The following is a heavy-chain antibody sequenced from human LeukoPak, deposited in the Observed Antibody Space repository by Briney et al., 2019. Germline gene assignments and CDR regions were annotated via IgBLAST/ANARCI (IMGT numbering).Heavy chain of an antibody. Sequence: GGSLRLSCAASGFTFSSSAMSWVRQAPGKGLEWVSAISNNGGYTYYADSVQGRFTISRDNSKNTLYLQMNSLRAEDTAVYYCAKDLLSGVSIAVAGTIDYWGQGTLVTVSS. CDR3: AKDLLSGVSIAVAGTIDY. J-gene: IGHJ4*02. D-gene: IGHD6-19*01. V-gene: IGHV3-23*01. CDR1: GFTFSSSA. CDR2: ISNNGGYT.